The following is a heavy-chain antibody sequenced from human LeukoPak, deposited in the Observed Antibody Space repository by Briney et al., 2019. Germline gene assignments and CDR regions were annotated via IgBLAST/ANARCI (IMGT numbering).Heavy chain of an antibody. Sequence: PGGSLRLSCAASGFTFDDYAMHWVRQAPGKGLEWVSGISWNSGSIGYADSVKGRFTISRDNAKNSLYLQMNSLRAEDTALYYCAKDIREVGMANAFDIWGQGTMVTVSS. V-gene: IGHV3-9*01. CDR1: GFTFDDYA. J-gene: IGHJ3*02. CDR2: ISWNSGSI. D-gene: IGHD5-12*01. CDR3: AKDIREVGMANAFDI.